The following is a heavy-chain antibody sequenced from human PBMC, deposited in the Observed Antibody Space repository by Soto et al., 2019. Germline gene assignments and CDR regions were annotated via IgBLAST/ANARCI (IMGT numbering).Heavy chain of an antibody. CDR2: IYHSGST. J-gene: IGHJ4*02. CDR3: ASDYGDYGLGY. Sequence: LSLTCAVSGGSISSGGYSWSRIRQPPGKGLEWIGYIYHSGSTYYNPSLKSRVTISVDRSKNQFSLKLSSVAAADTAVYYCASDYGDYGLGYWGQGTLVTVSS. D-gene: IGHD4-17*01. CDR1: GGSISSGGYS. V-gene: IGHV4-30-2*01.